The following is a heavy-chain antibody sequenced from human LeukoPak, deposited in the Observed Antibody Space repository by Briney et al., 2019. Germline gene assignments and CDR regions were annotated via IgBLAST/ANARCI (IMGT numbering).Heavy chain of an antibody. J-gene: IGHJ4*02. D-gene: IGHD1-26*01. Sequence: PGGSLRLSCAASGFTFSSYAMSWVRQAPGKGLEWVSAISGSGGSTYYADSVKGRFTISRDNSKNTLYLQMNSLRAEDTAVYYCAKALSVGATIAIRLFDYWGQGTLVTVSS. CDR3: AKALSVGATIAIRLFDY. CDR2: ISGSGGST. CDR1: GFTFSSYA. V-gene: IGHV3-23*01.